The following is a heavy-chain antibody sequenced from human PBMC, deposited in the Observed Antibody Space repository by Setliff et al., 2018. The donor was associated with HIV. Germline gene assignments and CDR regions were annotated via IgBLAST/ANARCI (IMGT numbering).Heavy chain of an antibody. J-gene: IGHJ6*03. D-gene: IGHD2-2*01. V-gene: IGHV4-34*01. Sequence: KPSETLSLTCAVYGGSFSGYLWSWIRQPPGKGLEWIGDINHSGNTYYNPSLKSRVTISIDTSKNQFSLKLSSVIAADTAIYYCAREVRVVLPAAASGNYYYYYMDVWGKGTTVTVS. CDR1: GGSFSGYL. CDR2: INHSGNT. CDR3: AREVRVVLPAAASGNYYYYYMDV.